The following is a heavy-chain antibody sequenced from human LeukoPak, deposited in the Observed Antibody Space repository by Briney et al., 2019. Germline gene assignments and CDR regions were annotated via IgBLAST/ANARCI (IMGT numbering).Heavy chain of an antibody. J-gene: IGHJ4*02. CDR3: ARGLDCSSTSCPIYYFDY. Sequence: SETLSLTCAVYGGSFSGYYWSWIRQPPGKGLEWIGEINHSGSTNYNPSLKSRVTISVDTSKNQFSLKLSSVTAADTAVYYCARGLDCSSTSCPIYYFDYWGRGTLVTVSS. V-gene: IGHV4-34*01. CDR2: INHSGST. CDR1: GGSFSGYY. D-gene: IGHD2-2*01.